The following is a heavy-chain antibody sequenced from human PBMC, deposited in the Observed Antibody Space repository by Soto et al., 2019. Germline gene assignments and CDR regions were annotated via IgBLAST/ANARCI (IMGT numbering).Heavy chain of an antibody. CDR2: ISSTGSTV. V-gene: IGHV3-48*02. Sequence: GGSLRLSCAASGFSFSDYNMNWVRHAPGKGLQWISYISSTGSTVYYEDSVKGRFTISRDNARNSLFLQMTSLRQEDTAVYYCARARKDYESGYVAFYFDSWGRGKLVTVSS. D-gene: IGHD3-10*01. CDR1: GFSFSDYN. CDR3: ARARKDYESGYVAFYFDS. J-gene: IGHJ4*02.